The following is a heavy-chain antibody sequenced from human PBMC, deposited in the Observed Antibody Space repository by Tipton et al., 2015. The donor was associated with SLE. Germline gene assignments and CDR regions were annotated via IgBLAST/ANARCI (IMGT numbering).Heavy chain of an antibody. J-gene: IGHJ5*02. CDR3: PIYYHDSTGLHWFDP. CDR1: GGSISSGGYY. Sequence: TLSLTCNVSGGSISSGGYYWSWIRQHPGKGLEWIGYTYYSGSPYYNPSLKSRVTISLDMSKNQFSLRLSSVTAADTAEYYCPIYYHDSTGLHWFDPWGQGTLVTVSS. V-gene: IGHV4-31*03. D-gene: IGHD3-22*01. CDR2: TYYSGSP.